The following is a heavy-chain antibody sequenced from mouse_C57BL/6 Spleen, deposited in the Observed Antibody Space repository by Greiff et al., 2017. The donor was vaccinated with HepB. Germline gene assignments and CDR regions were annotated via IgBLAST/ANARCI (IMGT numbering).Heavy chain of an antibody. CDR3: ARGYYGSEDAMDY. D-gene: IGHD1-1*01. Sequence: EVKVEESGGGLVKPGGSLKLSCAASGFTFSDYGMHWVRQAPEKGLEWVAYISSGSSTIYYADTVKGRFTISRDNAKNTLFLQMTSLRSEDTAMYYCARGYYGSEDAMDYWGQGTSVTVSS. CDR1: GFTFSDYG. CDR2: ISSGSSTI. V-gene: IGHV5-17*01. J-gene: IGHJ4*01.